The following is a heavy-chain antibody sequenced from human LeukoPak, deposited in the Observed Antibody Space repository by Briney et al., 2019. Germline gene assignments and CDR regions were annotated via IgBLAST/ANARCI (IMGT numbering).Heavy chain of an antibody. D-gene: IGHD5-18*01. J-gene: IGHJ4*02. V-gene: IGHV1-18*01. Sequence: ASVKVSCKASGYTFTSYGISWVRQAPGQGLEWMGWISAYNGNTNYAQKLQGRVTMTTDTSTSTAYMELRSLRSDDTAVYYCARGRHLDTATFDENYWGQGTLVTVSS. CDR1: GYTFTSYG. CDR2: ISAYNGNT. CDR3: ARGRHLDTATFDENY.